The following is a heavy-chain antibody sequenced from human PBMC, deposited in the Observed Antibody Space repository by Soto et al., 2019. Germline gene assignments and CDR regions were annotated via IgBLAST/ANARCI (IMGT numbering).Heavy chain of an antibody. Sequence: EVQLVESGGGLVKPGGSLRLSCAASVFTFSSYSMNWVRQAPGKGLEWVSSISSSSSYIYYADSVKVRFTISRDNAKNSLYLQMNSLRAEDTAVYYCARGVYYYGSGSYSKFDYWGQGTLVPVSS. CDR2: ISSSSSYI. CDR1: VFTFSSYS. J-gene: IGHJ4*02. D-gene: IGHD3-10*01. CDR3: ARGVYYYGSGSYSKFDY. V-gene: IGHV3-21*01.